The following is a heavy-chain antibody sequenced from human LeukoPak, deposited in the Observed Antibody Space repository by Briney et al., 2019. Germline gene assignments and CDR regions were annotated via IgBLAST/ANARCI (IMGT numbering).Heavy chain of an antibody. CDR2: ISGSGGTT. D-gene: IGHD3-3*01. CDR3: AKRYYDFWSGYWFSDY. V-gene: IGHV3-23*01. J-gene: IGHJ4*02. Sequence: GGSLRLSCAASGFTFSSYGMSWVRQTPGKGLEWVSIISGSGGTTYHADSVKGRFTISRDNSKNTLYLQMNSLRAEDTAVYYCAKRYYDFWSGYWFSDYWGQGTLVTVSS. CDR1: GFTFSSYG.